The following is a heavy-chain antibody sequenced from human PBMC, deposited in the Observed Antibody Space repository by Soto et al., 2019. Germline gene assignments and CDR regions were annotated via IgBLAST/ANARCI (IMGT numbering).Heavy chain of an antibody. CDR1: GYSFTSYW. CDR2: IYPGDSDT. Sequence: RGESLKISCKVSGYSFTSYWIGWVRQMPGKGLEWMGIIYPGDSDTRYSPSFQGQVTTSADKSISTAYLQWSSLKASDTAMYYGARLPFFCRRGAARPTFDYWGQGTLVTVSS. CDR3: ARLPFFCRRGAARPTFDY. J-gene: IGHJ4*02. V-gene: IGHV5-51*01. D-gene: IGHD6-6*01.